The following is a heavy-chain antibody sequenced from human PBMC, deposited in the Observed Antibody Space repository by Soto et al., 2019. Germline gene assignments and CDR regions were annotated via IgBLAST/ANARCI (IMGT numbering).Heavy chain of an antibody. V-gene: IGHV4-31*03. Sequence: PSETLSLTCTVSGGSISSGGYYWSWIRQHPGKGLEWIGYIYYSGSTYYNPSLKSRVTISVDTSKNQFSLKLSSVTAADTAVYYCARSYYDILTGYPPGFGMDVWGQGTTVTVSS. D-gene: IGHD3-9*01. CDR2: IYYSGST. CDR3: ARSYYDILTGYPPGFGMDV. J-gene: IGHJ6*02. CDR1: GGSISSGGYY.